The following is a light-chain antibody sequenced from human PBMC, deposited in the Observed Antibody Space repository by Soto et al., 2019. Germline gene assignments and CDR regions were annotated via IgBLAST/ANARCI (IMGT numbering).Light chain of an antibody. J-gene: IGKJ5*01. CDR2: GAS. CDR1: QSVSSR. Sequence: EIVMTQSPGTLSLSPGERATLSCRVSQSVSSRLAWYQQKPGQAPRLLISGASSRATGIPDRFSGSGSGTDFTLTISRLEPEDFALYYCQHYVERSPITFGQGTRLEIK. CDR3: QHYVERSPIT. V-gene: IGKV3-20*01.